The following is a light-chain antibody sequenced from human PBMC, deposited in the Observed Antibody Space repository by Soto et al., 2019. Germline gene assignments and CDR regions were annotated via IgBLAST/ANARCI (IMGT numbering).Light chain of an antibody. J-gene: IGLJ3*02. CDR3: CSFARGTTLV. Sequence: QSALTQPASVSGSPGQSITISCTGSSSVVGSYNLVSWYQQHPGKAPKLMVYESGKRPSGVSDRFFGSKSGNTASLTISGLQAEDEADYYCCSFARGTTLVFGGGTQLTVL. CDR2: ESG. V-gene: IGLV2-23*01. CDR1: SSVVGSYNL.